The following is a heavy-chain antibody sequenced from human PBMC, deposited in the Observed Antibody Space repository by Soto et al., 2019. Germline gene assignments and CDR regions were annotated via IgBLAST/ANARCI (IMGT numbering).Heavy chain of an antibody. CDR2: IKEDGSEK. D-gene: IGHD2-15*01. J-gene: IGHJ4*02. CDR3: SRDVVVGAKALNY. Sequence: GSLRFSGAVSGLSFSNYWMNWVRQAPGKGLEWVANIKEDGSEKHYVDSVKGRFTISRDNAKNSLSLQMNSLRVEDTAVYFCSRDVVVGAKALNYWGQGALVTVSS. V-gene: IGHV3-7*01. CDR1: GLSFSNYW.